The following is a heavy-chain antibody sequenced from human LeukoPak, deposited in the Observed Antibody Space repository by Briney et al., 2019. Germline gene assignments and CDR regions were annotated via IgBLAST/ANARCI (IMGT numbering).Heavy chain of an antibody. CDR3: ARDKTSSGWTGYYFDY. J-gene: IGHJ4*02. CDR1: GYTLTELA. Sequence: ASVKVSCKVSGYTLTELAIHWVRQAPGKGLEWMGGFDPEDVETIYAQKFQGRVTMTRDTSTSTVYMELSSLRSEDTAVYYCARDKTSSGWTGYYFDYWGQGTLVTVSS. V-gene: IGHV1-24*01. CDR2: FDPEDVET. D-gene: IGHD6-19*01.